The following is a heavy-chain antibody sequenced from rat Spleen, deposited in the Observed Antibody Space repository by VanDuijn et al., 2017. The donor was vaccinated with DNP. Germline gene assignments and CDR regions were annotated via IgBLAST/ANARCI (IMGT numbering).Heavy chain of an antibody. V-gene: IGHV2S8*01. D-gene: IGHD1-1*01. CDR1: GFSLTSYG. CDR3: ARSTTVMSVDY. Sequence: QVQLKESGPGLVQPSQTLSLTCTVSGFSLTSYGVTWVRQPPGKGLEWIAAISSGGSTYYNSALKSRLSISRDTSKNQVFLKMNSVQTEDTAMYFCARSTTVMSVDYWGQGVMVTVSS. CDR2: ISSGGST. J-gene: IGHJ2*01.